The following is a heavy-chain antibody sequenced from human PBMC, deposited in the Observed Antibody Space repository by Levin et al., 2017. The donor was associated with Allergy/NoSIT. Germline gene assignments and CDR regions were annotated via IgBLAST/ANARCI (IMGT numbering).Heavy chain of an antibody. CDR3: AKDPLGTYCGGDCYSFGMDV. Sequence: GGSLRLSCAASGFTFSSYAMSWVRQAPGKGLEWVSAISGSGGSTYYADSVKGRFTISRDNSKNTLYLQMNSLRAEDTAVYYCAKDPLGTYCGGDCYSFGMDVWGQGTTVTVSS. D-gene: IGHD2-21*02. V-gene: IGHV3-23*01. CDR1: GFTFSSYA. CDR2: ISGSGGST. J-gene: IGHJ6*02.